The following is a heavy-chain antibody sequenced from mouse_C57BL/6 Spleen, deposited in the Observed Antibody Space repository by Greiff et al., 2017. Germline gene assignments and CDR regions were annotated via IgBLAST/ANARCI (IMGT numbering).Heavy chain of an antibody. V-gene: IGHV1-42*01. Sequence: VQLQQSGPELVKPGASVKISCKASGYSFTGYYMNWVKQSPEKSLEWIGEIHPSTGGTTYNQKFKAKATLTVDKASSTAYMQLKSLTTEDSAVYYCARGGRYYGSSYGYFYGWGTGTTVTVAS. CDR1: GYSFTGYY. CDR3: ARGGRYYGSSYGYFYG. CDR2: IHPSTGGT. D-gene: IGHD1-1*01. J-gene: IGHJ1*03.